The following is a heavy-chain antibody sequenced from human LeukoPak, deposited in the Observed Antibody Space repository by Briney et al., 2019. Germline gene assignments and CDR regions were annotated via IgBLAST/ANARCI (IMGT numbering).Heavy chain of an antibody. Sequence: ASVKVSCKASGYTFTSYGISWVRQAPGQGLEWMGWISGYNGNTKYAQKLQGRVTMTTDTSTTTAYMELRSLRSDDTAVYYCARELWFGELFTPSYNWFDPWGQGTLVTVSS. CDR3: ARELWFGELFTPSYNWFDP. J-gene: IGHJ5*02. V-gene: IGHV1-18*01. D-gene: IGHD3-10*01. CDR1: GYTFTSYG. CDR2: ISGYNGNT.